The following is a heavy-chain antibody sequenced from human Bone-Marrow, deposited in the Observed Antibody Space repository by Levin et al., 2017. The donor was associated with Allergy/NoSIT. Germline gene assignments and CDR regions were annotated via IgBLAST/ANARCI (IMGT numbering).Heavy chain of an antibody. J-gene: IGHJ4*02. V-gene: IGHV4-59*01. CDR1: GGSISSYY. Sequence: SETLSLTCTVSGGSISSYYWSWIRQPPGKGLEWIGHIYYSETTNFNPSLKSRVTISVDTSKNQFSLNLSSVTAADPAVYFWARPIYSGYDYHYWGQGTLVTVSA. CDR3: ARPIYSGYDYHY. CDR2: IYYSETT. D-gene: IGHD5-12*01.